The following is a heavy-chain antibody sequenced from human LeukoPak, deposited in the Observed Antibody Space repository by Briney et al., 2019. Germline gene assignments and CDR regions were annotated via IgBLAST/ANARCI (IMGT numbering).Heavy chain of an antibody. CDR1: GFTFSSYA. J-gene: IGHJ6*02. CDR3: ARDSWAWAYYYYGMDV. D-gene: IGHD3-16*01. Sequence: GGSPRLSCAASGFTFSSYAMHWVRQAPGKGLEWVAVISYDGSNKYYADSVKGRFTISRGNSKNTLYLQMNSLRAEDTAVYYCARDSWAWAYYYYGMDVWGQGTTVTVSS. CDR2: ISYDGSNK. V-gene: IGHV3-30-3*01.